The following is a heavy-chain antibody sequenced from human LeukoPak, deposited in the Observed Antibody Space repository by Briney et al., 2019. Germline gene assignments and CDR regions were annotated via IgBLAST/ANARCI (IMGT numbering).Heavy chain of an antibody. Sequence: GGSLRLSCAASGFTFSSYEMNWVRQAPGKGLEWLSHIRRSGSTIYYADSVKGRFTISRDNAKNSLYLQMNSLRAEDTAVYYCARDFYYYGSGKYFSVDVFDIWGQGTMVTVSS. CDR2: IRRSGSTI. D-gene: IGHD3-10*01. J-gene: IGHJ3*02. V-gene: IGHV3-48*03. CDR1: GFTFSSYE. CDR3: ARDFYYYGSGKYFSVDVFDI.